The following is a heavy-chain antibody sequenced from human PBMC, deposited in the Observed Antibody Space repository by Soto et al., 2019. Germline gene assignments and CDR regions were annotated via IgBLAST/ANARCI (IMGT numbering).Heavy chain of an antibody. CDR2: ISAYNGNT. CDR1: GYTFTKFH. CDR3: ARGRVRGIVATDFDY. V-gene: IGHV1-18*01. D-gene: IGHD5-12*01. J-gene: IGHJ4*02. Sequence: ASVKVSCKASGYTFTKFHIHWVRQAPGQGLEWMGWISAYNGNTNYAQKLQGRVTMTTDTSTSTAYMELRSLRSDDTAVYYCARGRVRGIVATDFDYWGQGTLVTVSS.